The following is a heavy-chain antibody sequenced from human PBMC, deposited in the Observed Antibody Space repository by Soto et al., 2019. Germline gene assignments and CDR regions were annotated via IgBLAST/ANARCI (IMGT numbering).Heavy chain of an antibody. CDR2: VSSDGNNK. Sequence: GCLRRSGLASGCSFSNYGMHWVRQAPGKGLEWVAFVSSDGNNKYYAESVQGRFTISRDNAKNTLYLQVDRLTVDDTAVYYCAKDRVIQLLPIWPDPWGQGTLVTVYS. CDR3: AKDRVIQLLPIWPDP. CDR1: GCSFSNYG. D-gene: IGHD2-15*01. V-gene: IGHV3-30*18. J-gene: IGHJ5*02.